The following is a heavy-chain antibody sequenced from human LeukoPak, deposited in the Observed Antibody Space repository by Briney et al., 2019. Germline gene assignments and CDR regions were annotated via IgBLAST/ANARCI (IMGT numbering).Heavy chain of an antibody. D-gene: IGHD3-22*01. CDR2: ISWNSGSI. CDR1: GFTFDDYA. CDR3: AKDIYYDSSGSRYFDL. V-gene: IGHV3-9*01. Sequence: GGSLRLSCTASGFTFDDYAMHWVRQAPGKGLEWVSGISWNSGSIGYADSVKGRFTISRDNAKNSLYLQMNSLRAEDTALYYCAKDIYYDSSGSRYFDLWGRGTLVTVSS. J-gene: IGHJ2*01.